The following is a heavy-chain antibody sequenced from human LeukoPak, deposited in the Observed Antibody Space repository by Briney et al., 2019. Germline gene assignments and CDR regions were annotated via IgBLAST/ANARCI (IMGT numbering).Heavy chain of an antibody. CDR2: ISWNSGSI. CDR3: AKDIGYGGGWYGDYYGMDV. J-gene: IGHJ6*02. D-gene: IGHD6-19*01. CDR1: GFTFYDYA. Sequence: PGGSLRLSCAASGFTFYDYAMHWVRHAPGKGLEWVSGISWNSGSIGYADSVKGRFTISRDNAKNSLYLQMNSLRAEDTALYYCAKDIGYGGGWYGDYYGMDVWGQGTTVTVSS. V-gene: IGHV3-9*01.